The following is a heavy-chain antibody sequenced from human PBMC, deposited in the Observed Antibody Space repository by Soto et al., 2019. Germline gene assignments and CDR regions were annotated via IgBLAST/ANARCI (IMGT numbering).Heavy chain of an antibody. V-gene: IGHV3-33*01. CDR1: GFTFSSYG. CDR2: IWYDGSNK. CDR3: ASLTMVRGSPDY. J-gene: IGHJ4*02. Sequence: QVQLVESGGGVVQPGRSLRLSCAASGFTFSSYGMHWVRQAPGKGLEWVAVIWYDGSNKYYADSVKGRFTISRDNSKNTLYLQMNSRRAEDTAVYYCASLTMVRGSPDYWGQGTLVTVSS. D-gene: IGHD3-10*01.